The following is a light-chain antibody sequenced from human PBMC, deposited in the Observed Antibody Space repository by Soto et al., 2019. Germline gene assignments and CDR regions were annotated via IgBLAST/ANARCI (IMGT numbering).Light chain of an antibody. V-gene: IGKV3-20*01. CDR2: GAS. CDR3: QQYSCSPPDT. CDR1: QSVSSSY. J-gene: IGKJ2*01. Sequence: EIVLTQSPGTLSLSPGERATLSCRVSQSVSSSYLAWYQQKPGQAPRLLIYGASSRATGIPDRFSGSGSGTDFTLTISRLEPEDFAVYYCQQYSCSPPDTFGQGTKLEIK.